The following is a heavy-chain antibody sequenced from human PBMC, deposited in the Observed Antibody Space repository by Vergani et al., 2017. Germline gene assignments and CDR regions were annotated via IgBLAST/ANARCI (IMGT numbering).Heavy chain of an antibody. CDR1: GSSISGGRYY. J-gene: IGHJ4*02. CDR3: ARGSCLGGSCYKPLFDY. D-gene: IGHD2-15*01. CDR2: VYSSGST. Sequence: QVQLQQWGAGLLKPSETLSLTCAVYGSSISGGRYYWNWIRQPAGKGLEWIGRVYSSGSTNYNPSLKSRVTISVDTSKNQFSLKLTSVTAADTAVYFCARGSCLGGSCYKPLFDYWGQGILVTVSS. V-gene: IGHV4-61*02.